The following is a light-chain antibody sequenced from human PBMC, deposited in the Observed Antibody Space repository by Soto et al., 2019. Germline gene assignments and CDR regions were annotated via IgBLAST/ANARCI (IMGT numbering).Light chain of an antibody. V-gene: IGKV1-5*01. Sequence: DIQMTQSPSTLSASVGDRVSISCRASQSLDKWLAWYQQKPGEAPKLLVSDASNVESGVSSRFTGSGSGTEFTLTISSLQPDDFATYYCQQCTRYPYPFGQGTKLEIK. CDR3: QQCTRYPYP. CDR1: QSLDKW. CDR2: DAS. J-gene: IGKJ2*01.